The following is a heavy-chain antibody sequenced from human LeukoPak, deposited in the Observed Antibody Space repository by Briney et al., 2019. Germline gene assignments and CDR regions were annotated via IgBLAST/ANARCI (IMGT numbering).Heavy chain of an antibody. CDR3: ARGGSYYASGSYFAFDI. Sequence: GGSLRLSCAASGFTFSNYDMHWVRQAPGKGLEWVAVISYDGSNKYYADSVKGRFTISRDNSKNTPYLQMNSLGPQDTAVYYCARGGSYYASGSYFAFDIWGQGTMVTVSS. D-gene: IGHD3-10*01. V-gene: IGHV3-30*03. J-gene: IGHJ3*02. CDR2: ISYDGSNK. CDR1: GFTFSNYD.